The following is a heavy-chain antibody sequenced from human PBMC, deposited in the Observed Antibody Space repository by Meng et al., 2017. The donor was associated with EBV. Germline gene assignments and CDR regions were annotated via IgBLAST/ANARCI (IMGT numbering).Heavy chain of an antibody. J-gene: IGHJ5*02. V-gene: IGHV2-5*02. CDR2: IYWDDDK. D-gene: IGHD6-13*01. CDR3: AHRRDEYSSSWYGWFDP. CDR1: GFSLSTSGVG. Sequence: IPLKDARPTPVTPTQTLTLTCPFSGFSLSTSGVGVGWIRQPPGKALEWLALIYWDDDKRYSPSLKSRLTITKDTSKNQVVLTMTNMDPVDTATYYCAHRRDEYSSSWYGWFDPWGQGTLVTVSS.